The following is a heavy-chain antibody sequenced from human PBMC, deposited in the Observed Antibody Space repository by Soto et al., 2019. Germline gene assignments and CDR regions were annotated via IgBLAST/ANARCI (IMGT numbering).Heavy chain of an antibody. D-gene: IGHD6-19*01. Sequence: GGSLRLSCAASGFTLSSYAIHWVRQAPGKGLEWVTVISKGGSNLYFADSVKGRFTISRDNSKNTLYLQMNSLRSEDTAVYYCAREVEYTSAFGISSSFDYWGQGTLVTVS. J-gene: IGHJ4*02. CDR1: GFTLSSYA. CDR2: ISKGGSNL. V-gene: IGHV3-30-3*01. CDR3: AREVEYTSAFGISSSFDY.